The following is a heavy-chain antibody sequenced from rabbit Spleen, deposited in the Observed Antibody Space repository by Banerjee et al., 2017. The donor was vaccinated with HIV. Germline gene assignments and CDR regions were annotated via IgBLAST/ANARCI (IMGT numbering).Heavy chain of an antibody. Sequence: QEQLVESGGGLVQLEGSLTLTCKASGFSFSSSYYMCWVRQAPGKGLEWISCIAGSGSGFTYSATWAKGRFTCSKTSSTTVTLQMTSLTVADTATYFCARDSGSSFSSYGMDLWAQGPWSPS. CDR1: GFSFSSSYY. CDR2: IAGSGSGFT. V-gene: IGHV1S45*01. D-gene: IGHD8-1*01. CDR3: ARDSGSSFSSYGMDL. J-gene: IGHJ6*01.